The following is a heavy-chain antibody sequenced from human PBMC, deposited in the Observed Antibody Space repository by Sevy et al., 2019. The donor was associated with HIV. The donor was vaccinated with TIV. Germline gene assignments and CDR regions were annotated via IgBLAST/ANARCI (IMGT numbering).Heavy chain of an antibody. D-gene: IGHD6-13*01. Sequence: ASVKVSCKASGGTFSSYAISWVRQAPGQGLEWMGGIIPIFGTANYAQKFQGRVTITADKSMSTAYMELSSLRSEDTAVYYCARFSSSTQVGAFDIWGQGTMVTVSS. CDR2: IIPIFGTA. J-gene: IGHJ3*02. V-gene: IGHV1-69*06. CDR3: ARFSSSTQVGAFDI. CDR1: GGTFSSYA.